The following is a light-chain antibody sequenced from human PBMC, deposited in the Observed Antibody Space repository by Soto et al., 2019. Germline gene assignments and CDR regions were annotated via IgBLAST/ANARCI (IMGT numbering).Light chain of an antibody. CDR1: SNDIGAYYD. CDR2: EVT. V-gene: IGLV2-8*01. CDR3: PSYDGSLNPFV. Sequence: QSALTQPPSASGAPGQSVTIPCTGTSNDIGAYYDVSWYQQHPGKAPKFLIYEVTKRPSGVPHRFSGSKSGNSASLAVSGLLPEDEADYYCPSYDGSLNPFVFGGGTKVTVL. J-gene: IGLJ2*01.